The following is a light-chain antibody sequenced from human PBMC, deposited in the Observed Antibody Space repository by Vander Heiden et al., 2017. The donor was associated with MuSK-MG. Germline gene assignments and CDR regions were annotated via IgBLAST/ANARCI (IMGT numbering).Light chain of an antibody. CDR1: QSLSSTN. CDR2: GVS. J-gene: IGKJ3*01. V-gene: IGKV3-20*01. Sequence: EIVLTQSPVTLSLSPGDRATLSCRASQSLSSTNLAWYQQNPGQAPRLLIYGVSRRATGIPDRFSGSGSGTDFTLVISRLEPEDFAVYYCQQYCGSSGFTFGHGTKLDIK. CDR3: QQYCGSSGFT.